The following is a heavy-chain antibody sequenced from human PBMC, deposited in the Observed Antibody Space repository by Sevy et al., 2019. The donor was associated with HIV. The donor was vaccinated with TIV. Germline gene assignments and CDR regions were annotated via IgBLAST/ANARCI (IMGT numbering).Heavy chain of an antibody. Sequence: SETLSLTCTVSGDSFSSSYWTWIRQPAGKGLEGIGRIYITGSTNYNPSLKSRVTMSVDTSKNQISLNLTSVTAADTTVYYCAREQSFYSNSFDYWGQGTLVTVSS. CDR3: AREQSFYSNSFDY. J-gene: IGHJ4*02. CDR2: IYITGST. V-gene: IGHV4-4*07. CDR1: GDSFSSSY. D-gene: IGHD4-4*01.